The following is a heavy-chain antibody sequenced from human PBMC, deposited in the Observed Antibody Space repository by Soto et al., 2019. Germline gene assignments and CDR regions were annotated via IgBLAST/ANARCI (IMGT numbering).Heavy chain of an antibody. V-gene: IGHV1-69*01. CDR2: IIPFFGTA. CDR3: ATVHRLGPGSYYDPLYWFDP. CDR1: GGTFSRQA. J-gene: IGHJ5*02. Sequence: QVQLVQSGAEVKKPGSSVKVSCKASGGTFSRQAISWVRQAPGQGLEWMGGIIPFFGTANYAQKFQGRVTITADESTSTAHMELSSVRSEDTAVYYCATVHRLGPGSYYDPLYWFDPWGQGTLVTVSS. D-gene: IGHD3-10*01.